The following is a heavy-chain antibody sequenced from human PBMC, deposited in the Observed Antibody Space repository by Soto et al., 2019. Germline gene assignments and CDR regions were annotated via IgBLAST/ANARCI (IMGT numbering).Heavy chain of an antibody. V-gene: IGHV3-7*01. CDR2: INQDGSEK. CDR1: GFTFSSYA. Sequence: GGSLRLSCAASGFTFSSYAMSWVRQAPGKGLEWVANINQDGSEKNYVDSVKGRFTIYRDNAKNSLYLQMSSLTAEDSALYYCSRSLNAWGQGTLVTVSS. J-gene: IGHJ5*02. CDR3: SRSLNA.